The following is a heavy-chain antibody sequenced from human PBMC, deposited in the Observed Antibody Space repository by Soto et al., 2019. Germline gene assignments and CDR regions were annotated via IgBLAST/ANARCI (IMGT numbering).Heavy chain of an antibody. J-gene: IGHJ4*02. D-gene: IGHD3-10*01. CDR3: ARVLLWFGELVQADY. V-gene: IGHV1-18*01. CDR1: GYTFTSYG. CDR2: ISAYNGNT. Sequence: ASVKVSCKASGYTFTSYGISWVRQAPGQGLEWMGWISAYNGNTNYARKLQGRVTMTTDTSTSTAYMELRSLRSDDTAVYYCARVLLWFGELVQADYWGQGTLVTVSS.